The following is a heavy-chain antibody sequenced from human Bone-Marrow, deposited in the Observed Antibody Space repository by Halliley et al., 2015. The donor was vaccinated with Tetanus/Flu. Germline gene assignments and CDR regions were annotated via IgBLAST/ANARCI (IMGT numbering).Heavy chain of an antibody. D-gene: IGHD4-17*01. Sequence: SLRLSCEAAGSTVSSYAMSWVRQAPGEGLEWLSVISATDGTSYYADSVKGRFTISRDNSKNTLYLQMNALRADDTAVYYCAKLKYGDLEYYAFDIWGQGTMVPVSS. CDR1: GSTVSSYA. J-gene: IGHJ3*02. CDR2: ISATDGTS. V-gene: IGHV3-23*01. CDR3: AKLKYGDLEYYAFDI.